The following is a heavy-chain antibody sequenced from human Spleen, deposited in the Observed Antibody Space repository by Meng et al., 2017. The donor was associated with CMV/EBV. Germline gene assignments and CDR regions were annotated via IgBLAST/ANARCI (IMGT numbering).Heavy chain of an antibody. CDR3: AIPIAVAGTHDY. V-gene: IGHV3-23*01. CDR1: GFRFSYFS. Sequence: GGSLRLSCAASGFRFSYFSMNWVRQAPGKGLEWISTISGSDGTTDYADSVKGRFTVSRDNSKNTLYLQMNGLRTDDTAVYYCAIPIAVAGTHDYWGQGTLVTVSS. J-gene: IGHJ1*01. CDR2: ISGSDGTT. D-gene: IGHD6-19*01.